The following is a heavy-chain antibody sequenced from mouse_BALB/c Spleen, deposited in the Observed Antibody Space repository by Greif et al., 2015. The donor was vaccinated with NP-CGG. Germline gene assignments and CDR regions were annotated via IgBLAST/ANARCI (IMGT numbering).Heavy chain of an antibody. V-gene: IGHV5-6-3*01. CDR3: ARDRGYDY. J-gene: IGHJ2*01. CDR1: GFTFSSYG. Sequence: EVMLVESGGGLVQPGGSLKLSCAASGFTFSSYGMSWVRQTPDKRLELVATINSNGGSTYYPDSVKGRFTISRDNAKNTLYLQMSSLKSEDTAMYYCARDRGYDYWGQGTTLTVSS. D-gene: IGHD2-2*01. CDR2: INSNGGST.